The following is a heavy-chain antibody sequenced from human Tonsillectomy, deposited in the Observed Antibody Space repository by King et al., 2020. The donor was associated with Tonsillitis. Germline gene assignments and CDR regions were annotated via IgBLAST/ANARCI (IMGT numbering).Heavy chain of an antibody. CDR1: GFIFSDYS. Sequence: VQLVESGGGVVQPGGSLRLSCAAAGFIFSDYSMHCVRQAPGKGLEWVAFIRFDGSKQMYADSVKGRCTISRDNSKNTLYVQMSSLSADDTAIYYCAKALRDYHDSSGYYYAFDIWGQGTAVTVSS. D-gene: IGHD3-22*01. CDR3: AKALRDYHDSSGYYYAFDI. J-gene: IGHJ3*02. V-gene: IGHV3-30*02. CDR2: IRFDGSKQ.